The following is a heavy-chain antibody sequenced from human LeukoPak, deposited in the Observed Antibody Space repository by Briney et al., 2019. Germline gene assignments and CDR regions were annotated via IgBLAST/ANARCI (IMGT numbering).Heavy chain of an antibody. D-gene: IGHD6-25*01. V-gene: IGHV3-30*04. CDR2: ISYDGSNK. CDR3: ARQRADSGMDY. J-gene: IGHJ4*02. CDR1: GFTFSSYA. Sequence: GGSLRLSCAASGFTFSSYAMHWVRQAPGKGLEWVAVISYDGSNKYYADSVKGRFTISRDNSKNTLYLQMNSLRAEDTAVYYCARQRADSGMDYWGQGTLVTVSS.